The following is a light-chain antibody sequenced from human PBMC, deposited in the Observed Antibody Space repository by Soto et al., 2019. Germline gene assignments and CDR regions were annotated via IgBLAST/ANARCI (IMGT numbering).Light chain of an antibody. CDR1: QNVNTY. V-gene: IGKV3-11*01. Sequence: EIVLTQSAPTLSLSPGERATLSCRASQNVNTYLAWYQQKPGQPPRLLIYDASTRAAGIPARFSGSGSGADYTLTISRLEPEDFAVYYCQQRNSWPLTFGQGTRLEIK. J-gene: IGKJ5*01. CDR2: DAS. CDR3: QQRNSWPLT.